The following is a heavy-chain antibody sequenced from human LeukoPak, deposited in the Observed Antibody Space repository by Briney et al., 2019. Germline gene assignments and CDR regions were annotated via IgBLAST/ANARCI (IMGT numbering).Heavy chain of an antibody. CDR3: ARELYSSPPLIYYYGMDV. CDR2: ISYDGSNK. Sequence: GGSLRLSCAASGFTFSGYAMHWVRRAPGKGLEWVAVISYDGSNKYYADSVKGRFTISRDNSKNTLYLQMNSLRAEDTAVYYCARELYSSPPLIYYYGMDVWGHGTTVTVSS. D-gene: IGHD6-13*01. V-gene: IGHV3-30-3*01. CDR1: GFTFSGYA. J-gene: IGHJ6*02.